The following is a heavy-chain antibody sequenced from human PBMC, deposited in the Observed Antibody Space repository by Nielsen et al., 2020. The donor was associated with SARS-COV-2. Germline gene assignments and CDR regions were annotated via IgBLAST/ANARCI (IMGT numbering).Heavy chain of an antibody. CDR2: ISGSGGST. D-gene: IGHD2-2*01. Sequence: GGSLRLSCAASGFTFSSHAMSWVRQAPGKGLEWVSAISGSGGSTYYADSVKGRFTISRDNSKNTLYLQMNSLRAEDTAVYYCAKYPHCSSTSCYWDYFDYWGQGTLVTVSS. J-gene: IGHJ4*02. CDR3: AKYPHCSSTSCYWDYFDY. CDR1: GFTFSSHA. V-gene: IGHV3-23*01.